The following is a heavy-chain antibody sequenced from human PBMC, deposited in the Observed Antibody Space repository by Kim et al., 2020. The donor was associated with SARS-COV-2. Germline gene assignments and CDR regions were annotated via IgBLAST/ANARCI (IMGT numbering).Heavy chain of an antibody. Sequence: SETLSLTCAVYGGSFSGYYWSWIRQPPGKGLEWIGEINHSGSTNYNPSLKSRVTISVDTSKNQFSLKLSSVTAADTAVYYCARVRQLWLRSDFDYWGQGTLVTVSS. V-gene: IGHV4-34*01. CDR1: GGSFSGYY. CDR3: ARVRQLWLRSDFDY. D-gene: IGHD5-18*01. CDR2: INHSGST. J-gene: IGHJ4*02.